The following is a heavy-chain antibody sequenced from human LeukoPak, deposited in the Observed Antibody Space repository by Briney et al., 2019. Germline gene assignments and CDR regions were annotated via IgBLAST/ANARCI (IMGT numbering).Heavy chain of an antibody. CDR3: ARGGAVEGNWFDP. CDR2: IYYSGNT. Sequence: SETLSLTCTVSGVSISSSNSYWGWIRQPPGKGLEWIGSIYYSGNTYYNASLKSQVSISIDTSKNQFSLKLSSVTAADTAVYYCARGGAVEGNWFDPWGQGTLVTVSS. D-gene: IGHD6-19*01. CDR1: GVSISSSNSY. J-gene: IGHJ5*02. V-gene: IGHV4-39*07.